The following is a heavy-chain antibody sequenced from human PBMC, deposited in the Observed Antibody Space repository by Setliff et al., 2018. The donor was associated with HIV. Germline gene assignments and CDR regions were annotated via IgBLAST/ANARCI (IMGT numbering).Heavy chain of an antibody. D-gene: IGHD1-26*01. CDR1: GGSISSYS. Sequence: SETLSLTCIVSGGSISSYSWSWIRQSAGKGLEWIGRIWTTGSTNYNPSLKSRVTMSVDTSKNQFSLKLTSVTAADTAVYYCAKDRSGSYRTFDYWGPGILVTVSS. V-gene: IGHV4-4*07. CDR3: AKDRSGSYRTFDY. J-gene: IGHJ4*02. CDR2: IWTTGST.